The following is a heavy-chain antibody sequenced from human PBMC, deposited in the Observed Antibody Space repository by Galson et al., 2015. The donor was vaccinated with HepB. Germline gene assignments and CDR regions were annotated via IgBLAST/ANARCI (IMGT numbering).Heavy chain of an antibody. CDR3: AREWEVVGATSFDY. Sequence: SLRLSCAASGFTLISYTMNWVRQAPGKGLEWVSSISSSSSYIYYADSVKGRFTISRDNAKNSLYLQMNSLRAEDTAVYYCAREWEVVGATSFDYWGLGTLVTGSS. CDR2: ISSSSSYI. V-gene: IGHV3-21*06. CDR1: GFTLISYT. D-gene: IGHD1-26*01. J-gene: IGHJ4*02.